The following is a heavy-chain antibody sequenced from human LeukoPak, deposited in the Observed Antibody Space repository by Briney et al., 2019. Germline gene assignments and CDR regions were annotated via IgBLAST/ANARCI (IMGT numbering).Heavy chain of an antibody. CDR1: GYTFTSFA. CDR3: ARSIVYSSDSDGGYYFDY. Sequence: WASVKVSCKASGYTFTSFAIHWVRQAPGQRLEWMGWINAGNGNTKFSQHFQGRVSITRGTSASTAYMELSYLRSEDTALYFCARSIVYSSDSDGGYYFDYWGQGTLVTVSS. J-gene: IGHJ4*02. CDR2: INAGNGNT. V-gene: IGHV1-3*01. D-gene: IGHD6-19*01.